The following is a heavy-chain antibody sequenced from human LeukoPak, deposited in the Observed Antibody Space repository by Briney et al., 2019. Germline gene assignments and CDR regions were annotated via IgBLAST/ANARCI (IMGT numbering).Heavy chain of an antibody. CDR3: TRRSGGTGTTLGY. V-gene: IGHV1-8*02. CDR2: MNPNSGNT. CDR1: GYIFTSYD. J-gene: IGHJ4*01. Sequence: ASVKVSCKAPGYIFTSYDINWVRQAPGQGLEWMGWMNPNSGNTGYAQKFQGRVTITRNTSISIAYMELSSLRSEDTAVYYCTRRSGGTGTTLGYWGQGTLVTVSS. D-gene: IGHD1-1*01.